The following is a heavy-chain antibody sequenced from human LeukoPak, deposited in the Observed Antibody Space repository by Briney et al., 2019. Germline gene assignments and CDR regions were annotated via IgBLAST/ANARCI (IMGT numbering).Heavy chain of an antibody. CDR3: TTDLKLMGAFDI. D-gene: IGHD2-15*01. CDR2: IRYDGSNK. CDR1: GFTFSSYG. Sequence: GGSLRLSCAASGFTFSSYGMHWVRQAPGKGLEWVAFIRYDGSNKYYADSVKGRFTISRDDSKNTLYLQMNSLKIEDTAVYYCTTDLKLMGAFDIWGQGTMVTVSS. J-gene: IGHJ3*02. V-gene: IGHV3-30*02.